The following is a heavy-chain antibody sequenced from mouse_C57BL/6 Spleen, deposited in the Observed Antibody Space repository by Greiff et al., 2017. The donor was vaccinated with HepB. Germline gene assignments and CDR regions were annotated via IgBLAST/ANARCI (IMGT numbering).Heavy chain of an antibody. CDR2: ISSGGSYT. Sequence: EVQLQQSGGDLVKPGGSLKLSCAASGFTFSSYGMSWVRQTPDKRLEWVATISSGGSYTYYPDSVKGRFTISRDNAKNTLYLQMSSLKSEDTAMYYCASPIYYDYDVGGYYAMDYWGQGTSVTVSS. J-gene: IGHJ4*01. V-gene: IGHV5-6*01. CDR1: GFTFSSYG. CDR3: ASPIYYDYDVGGYYAMDY. D-gene: IGHD2-4*01.